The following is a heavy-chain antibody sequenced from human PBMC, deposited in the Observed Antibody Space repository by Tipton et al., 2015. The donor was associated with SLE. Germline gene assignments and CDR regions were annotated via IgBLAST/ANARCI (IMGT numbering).Heavy chain of an antibody. J-gene: IGHJ4*02. D-gene: IGHD2-8*02. Sequence: TLSLTCTVSGGSISSSSYYWGWIRQPPGKGLEWIGRIYYSGRSYYNPSLKSRVTISVDTSKNQFFLKLNTMTAADSAVYYCAKVGVGYCNGGDCRDFWGQGLLVVVSS. CDR3: AKVGVGYCNGGDCRDF. V-gene: IGHV4-39*07. CDR2: IYYSGRS. CDR1: GGSISSSSYY.